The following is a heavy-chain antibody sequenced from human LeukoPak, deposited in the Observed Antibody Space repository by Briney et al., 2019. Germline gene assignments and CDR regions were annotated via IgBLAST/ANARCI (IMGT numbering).Heavy chain of an antibody. D-gene: IGHD3-22*01. CDR3: ARDKGAHYYDSSGYYFDY. CDR1: GGSISSYY. V-gene: IGHV4-59*01. CDR2: IYYSGST. Sequence: SETLSLTCTVSGGSISSYYWSWIRQPPGKGLEWIGYIYYSGSTNYNPSLKSRVTISVDTSKNQFSLKLSSVTAADTAVYYCARDKGAHYYDSSGYYFDYWGQGTLVTVPS. J-gene: IGHJ4*02.